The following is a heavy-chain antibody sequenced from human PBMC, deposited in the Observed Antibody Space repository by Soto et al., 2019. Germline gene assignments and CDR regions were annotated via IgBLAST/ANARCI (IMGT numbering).Heavy chain of an antibody. Sequence: GGSLRLSCAASGFTFSSYWMHWVRQAPGKGLEWVSSISSSSSYIYYADSVKGRFTISRDNAKNSLYLQMNSLRAEDTAVYYCARVDYDILTGYFDYWGQGTLVTVSS. CDR3: ARVDYDILTGYFDY. V-gene: IGHV3-21*01. CDR2: ISSSSSYI. J-gene: IGHJ4*02. CDR1: GFTFSSYW. D-gene: IGHD3-9*01.